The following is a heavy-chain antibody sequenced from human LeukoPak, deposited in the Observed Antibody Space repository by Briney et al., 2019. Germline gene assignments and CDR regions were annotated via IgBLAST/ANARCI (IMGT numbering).Heavy chain of an antibody. D-gene: IGHD6-13*01. V-gene: IGHV1-18*01. J-gene: IGHJ6*02. Sequence: ASVKVSCKASGYTFTIYGFSWVRQAPAQGLEWMGWINAYNGNTNNEQKIQGRVTMTTDTSKSTAYMELRSLRSDDTAVYYCARDTIPTPFIAAAGTTYGMDVWGQGTTVTVSS. CDR2: INAYNGNT. CDR3: ARDTIPTPFIAAAGTTYGMDV. CDR1: GYTFTIYG.